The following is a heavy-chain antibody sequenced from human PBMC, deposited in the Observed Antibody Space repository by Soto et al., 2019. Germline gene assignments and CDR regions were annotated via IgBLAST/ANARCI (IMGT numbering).Heavy chain of an antibody. CDR2: ISSGSDVI. D-gene: IGHD3-22*01. Sequence: GGSLRLSCAASGFTFSNFMMNWVRQAPGKGLEWVAFISSGSDVIYYADSVKGRFTVSRDNAQNTLYLQMNSLRAEDTAVYYCAKDHYDSSGYYVDWGQGTLVTVSS. CDR3: AKDHYDSSGYYVD. J-gene: IGHJ4*02. CDR1: GFTFSNFM. V-gene: IGHV3-48*01.